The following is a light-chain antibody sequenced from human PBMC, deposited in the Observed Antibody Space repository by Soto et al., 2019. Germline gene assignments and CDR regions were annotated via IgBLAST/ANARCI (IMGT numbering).Light chain of an antibody. J-gene: IGLJ2*01. CDR2: DVS. V-gene: IGLV2-14*03. Sequence: QSVLTQPASVSGSPGQSITISCTGTSSDVGTYKYVSWYQQHPGKAPKLMIYDVSNRPSGVSNRFSGSKSGNTASLTISGLQAEDEAEYYCSSYTTSSTVVFGGGTKLTVL. CDR1: SSDVGTYKY. CDR3: SSYTTSSTVV.